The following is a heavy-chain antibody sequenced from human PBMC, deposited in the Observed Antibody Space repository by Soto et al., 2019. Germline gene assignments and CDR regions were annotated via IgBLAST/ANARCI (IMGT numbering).Heavy chain of an antibody. CDR1: GDGFTSYG. J-gene: IGHJ4*02. CDR3: ARDRVDSSGWPKS. Sequence: GXSVKVSLKASGDGFTSYGISLLRHAPGQGLEWMGWISAYNGNTNHAQKLQDRVTMTTDTSTSTAYMELRSLRSDDTAVYYCARDRVDSSGWPKSWGQGTLVTVSS. V-gene: IGHV1-18*01. D-gene: IGHD6-19*01. CDR2: ISAYNGNT.